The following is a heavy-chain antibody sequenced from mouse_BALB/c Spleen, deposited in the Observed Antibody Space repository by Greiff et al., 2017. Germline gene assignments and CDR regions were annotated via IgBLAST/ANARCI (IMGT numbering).Heavy chain of an antibody. J-gene: IGHJ1*01. CDR3: ARPYYYGSSYGWYFDV. CDR2: INPSSGYT. V-gene: IGHV1-4*01. D-gene: IGHD1-1*01. CDR1: GYTFTSYT. Sequence: QVQLQHSGAELARPGASVKMSCKASGYTFTSYTMHWVKQRPGQGLEWIGYINPSSGYTNYNQKFKDKATLTADKSSSTAYMQLSSLTSEDSAVYYWARPYYYGSSYGWYFDVWGAGTTVTVSS.